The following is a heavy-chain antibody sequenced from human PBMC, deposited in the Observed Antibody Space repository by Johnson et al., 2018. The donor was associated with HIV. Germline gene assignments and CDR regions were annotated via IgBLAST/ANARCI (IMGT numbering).Heavy chain of an antibody. D-gene: IGHD6-6*01. CDR1: GFTFSSYA. V-gene: IGHV3-30*14. J-gene: IGHJ3*02. CDR3: ARRGPRVIAAQPVDAFDI. CDR2: IKQDGSEK. Sequence: QVQLVESGGGVVQPGRSLRLSCAASGFTFSSYAMHWVRQAPGKGLEWVTNIKQDGSEKYSVDSVKGRVTISRDNSKNTLFLQMGSLRAEDMAVYYCARRGPRVIAAQPVDAFDIWGQGTMVTVSS.